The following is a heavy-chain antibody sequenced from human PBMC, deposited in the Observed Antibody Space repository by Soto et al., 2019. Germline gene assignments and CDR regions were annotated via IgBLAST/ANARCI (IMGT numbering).Heavy chain of an antibody. D-gene: IGHD2-15*01. CDR1: GYSLTSYW. J-gene: IGHJ4*02. CDR3: ARRGDRSEY. Sequence: EVQLVQSGAEVKKPGESLRISCKGSGYSLTSYWINWVRQMPGKGLEWMGSIDPSDSYANYSPSFQGHVTISADKSINTAYLQGSSLKASDTAMYYCARRGDRSEYWGQGTLVSVSS. V-gene: IGHV5-10-1*01. CDR2: IDPSDSYA.